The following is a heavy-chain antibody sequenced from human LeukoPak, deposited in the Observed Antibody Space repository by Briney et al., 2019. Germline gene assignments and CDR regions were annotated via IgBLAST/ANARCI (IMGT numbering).Heavy chain of an antibody. CDR2: ISGSGFGT. CDR1: AFSFRNYA. Sequence: GGSLRLSCAASAFSFRNYAMSWVRQAPGKGLEWVSSISGSGFGTYYADSVKGRFTISRDNFKNMLYLHMSSLRAEDTAVYYCAKDLMGYEMDFDYWGQGTLVTVSS. CDR3: AKDLMGYEMDFDY. J-gene: IGHJ4*02. D-gene: IGHD1-1*01. V-gene: IGHV3-23*01.